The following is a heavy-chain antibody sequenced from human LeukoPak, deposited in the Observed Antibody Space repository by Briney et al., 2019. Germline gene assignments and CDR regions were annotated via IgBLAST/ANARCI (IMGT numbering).Heavy chain of an antibody. Sequence: GGSLRLSCAASGFTFRSYGMHWVRQAPGKGLEWVAVISYDGSNKYYADSVKGRVTLSRDNSKNTLYLQMNSLRAEDTAVYYCATDRSGSYYYFDYWGQGTLVTVSS. CDR1: GFTFRSYG. D-gene: IGHD1-26*01. CDR3: ATDRSGSYYYFDY. CDR2: ISYDGSNK. V-gene: IGHV3-30*03. J-gene: IGHJ4*02.